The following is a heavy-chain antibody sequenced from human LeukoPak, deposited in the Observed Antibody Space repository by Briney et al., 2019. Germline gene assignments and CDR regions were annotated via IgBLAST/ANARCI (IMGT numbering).Heavy chain of an antibody. V-gene: IGHV3-30-3*01. J-gene: IGHJ6*02. D-gene: IGHD3-22*01. CDR2: ISYDGSNK. CDR3: ARDYPMSGMDV. CDR1: GFTFSSYA. Sequence: GGSLRLSCAASGFTFSSYAMHWVRQAPGKGLEWVAVISYDGSNKYYADSVKGRFTISSDNSKNTLYLQMNSLRAEDTAVYYCARDYPMSGMDVWGQGTTVTVSS.